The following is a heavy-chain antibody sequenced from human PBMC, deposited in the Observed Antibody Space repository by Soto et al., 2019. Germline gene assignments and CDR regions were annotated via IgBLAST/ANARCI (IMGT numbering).Heavy chain of an antibody. Sequence: PGGSLRLSCAASGFTFSSYGMHWVRQAPGKGLEWVAVISYDGSNKYYADSVKGRFTISRDNSKNTLYLQMNSLRAEDTAVYYCGRAFYFASGVYHLPIDYWGQGTLVTVSS. CDR2: ISYDGSNK. J-gene: IGHJ4*02. D-gene: IGHD3-10*01. V-gene: IGHV3-30*03. CDR3: GRAFYFASGVYHLPIDY. CDR1: GFTFSSYG.